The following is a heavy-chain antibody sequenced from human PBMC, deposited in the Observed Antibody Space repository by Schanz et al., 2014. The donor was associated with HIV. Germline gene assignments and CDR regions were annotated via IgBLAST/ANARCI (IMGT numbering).Heavy chain of an antibody. J-gene: IGHJ4*02. Sequence: VQLVESGGGVVQPGRSLRLSCAASGFNFRTYGMHWVRQAPGKGLEWVSSISSTSSHTYYAASLKGRFTISRDNAKNSLYLQMDSLRAEDTAVYYCARVGNWNYETYYFDHWGQGTLVTVSS. D-gene: IGHD1-7*01. CDR2: ISSTSSHT. V-gene: IGHV3-21*04. CDR1: GFNFRTYG. CDR3: ARVGNWNYETYYFDH.